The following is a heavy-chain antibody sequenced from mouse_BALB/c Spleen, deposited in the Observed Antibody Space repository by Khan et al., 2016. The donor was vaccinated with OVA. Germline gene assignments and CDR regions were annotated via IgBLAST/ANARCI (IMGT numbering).Heavy chain of an antibody. J-gene: IGHJ2*01. Sequence: QVQLKQSGSVLVRPGASVKLSCKASGYTFTRSWMHWEKQRPGQGLEWIGEIHPNSGNSNQNEKFKGKATLTVDTSSSTAYVDLSSLTSEDSAVYYCARERPPYYFDYWGQGTTLTVSS. V-gene: IGHV1S130*01. CDR2: IHPNSGNS. CDR3: ARERPPYYFDY. CDR1: GYTFTRSW.